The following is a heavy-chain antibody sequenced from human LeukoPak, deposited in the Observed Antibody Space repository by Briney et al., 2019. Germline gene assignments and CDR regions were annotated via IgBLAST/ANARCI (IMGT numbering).Heavy chain of an antibody. V-gene: IGHV4-4*07. CDR1: GGSISSYY. CDR3: AREEDYYGSGSYCLLDP. J-gene: IGHJ5*02. CDR2: IYTSGST. D-gene: IGHD3-10*01. Sequence: SETLSLTCTVSGGSISSYYWSWIRQPAGKGLEWIGRIYTSGSTNYNPSLKSRVTKSVDTSKNQFSLKLSSVTAADTAVYYCAREEDYYGSGSYCLLDPWGQGTLVTVSS.